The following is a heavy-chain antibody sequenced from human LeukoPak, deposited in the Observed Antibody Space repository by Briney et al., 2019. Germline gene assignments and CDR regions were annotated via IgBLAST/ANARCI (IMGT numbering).Heavy chain of an antibody. CDR3: AKDRTPGIAAARNWFDP. CDR2: IRYDGSNK. J-gene: IGHJ5*02. D-gene: IGHD6-13*01. Sequence: GGSLRLSCAASGFTFSSYGMHWVRQAPGKGLEWVAFIRYDGSNKYYADSVKGRFTISRDNSKNTLYLQMNSLRAEDTAAYYCAKDRTPGIAAARNWFDPWGQGTLVTVSS. CDR1: GFTFSSYG. V-gene: IGHV3-30*02.